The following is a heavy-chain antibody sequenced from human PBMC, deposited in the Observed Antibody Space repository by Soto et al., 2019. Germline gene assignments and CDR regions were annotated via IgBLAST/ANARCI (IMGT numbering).Heavy chain of an antibody. J-gene: IGHJ6*03. D-gene: IGHD6-19*01. V-gene: IGHV1-3*01. CDR1: GYTFTSYA. Sequence: ASVKVSCKASGYTFTSYAMHWVRQAPGQRLEWMGWINAGNGNTRYSQKFQGRVTLTRNTSISTAYMELSSLRSEDTAVYYCASVSSGWYMGYYYYMDVWGKGTTVTVSS. CDR2: INAGNGNT. CDR3: ASVSSGWYMGYYYYMDV.